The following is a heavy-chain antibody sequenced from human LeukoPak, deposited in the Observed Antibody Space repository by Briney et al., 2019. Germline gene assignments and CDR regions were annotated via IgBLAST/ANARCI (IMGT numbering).Heavy chain of an antibody. CDR3: ARGRGYYDSSGYYGFDY. Sequence: SETLSLTCAVYGGSFSGYYWSWIRQPPGKGLEWIGEINHSGSTNYNPSLKSRVTISVDTSKNQFSLKLSSVTAADTAVYYCARGRGYYDSSGYYGFDYWGQGTLVTVSS. CDR2: INHSGST. V-gene: IGHV4-34*01. CDR1: GGSFSGYY. J-gene: IGHJ4*02. D-gene: IGHD3-22*01.